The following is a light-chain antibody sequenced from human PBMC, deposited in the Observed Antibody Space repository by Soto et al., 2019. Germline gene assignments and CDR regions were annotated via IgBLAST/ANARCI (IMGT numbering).Light chain of an antibody. J-gene: IGKJ4*01. Sequence: DIQMTQSPSTLSASVGDSVTITCRASQNIDIWLSWYQQKPGKAPKLLIYDATNLKSGVPSRFSGSGSGTEFTINISSLQPDDFASYYCQQHKSYPVTFGGGTKVEIK. CDR1: QNIDIW. CDR2: DAT. CDR3: QQHKSYPVT. V-gene: IGKV1-5*01.